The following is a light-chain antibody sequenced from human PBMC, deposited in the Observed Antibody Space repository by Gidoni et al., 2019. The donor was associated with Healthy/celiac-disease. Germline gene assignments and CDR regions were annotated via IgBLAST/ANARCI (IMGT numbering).Light chain of an antibody. V-gene: IGKV3-20*01. J-gene: IGKJ2*03. Sequence: ELVLTQSPGTLSLSPGERATLSCRASQSVSSSYLAWYQQKPGQAPRPLIYGASSRATGIPDRFSGSGSGTDFTLTISRLEPEDFAVYYCQQYGSSRSFGQGTKLEIK. CDR2: GAS. CDR3: QQYGSSRS. CDR1: QSVSSSY.